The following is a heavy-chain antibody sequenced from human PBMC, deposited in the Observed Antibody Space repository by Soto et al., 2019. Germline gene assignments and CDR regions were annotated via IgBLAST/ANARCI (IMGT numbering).Heavy chain of an antibody. CDR1: GYTFTSYD. V-gene: IGHV1-8*01. CDR3: ARSITMVRGVIPY. D-gene: IGHD3-10*01. Sequence: ASVKVSCKASGYTFTSYDIDWVRQATGQGLEWMGWMNPNSGNTGYAQKFQGRVTMTRNTSISTAYMELSSLRSEDTAVYYCARSITMVRGVIPYWGQGTLVTVSS. CDR2: MNPNSGNT. J-gene: IGHJ4*02.